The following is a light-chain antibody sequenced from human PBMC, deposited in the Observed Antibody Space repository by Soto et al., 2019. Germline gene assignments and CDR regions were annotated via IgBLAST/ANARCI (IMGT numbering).Light chain of an antibody. V-gene: IGKV1-5*01. CDR3: QQYNSYLYS. J-gene: IGKJ2*03. CDR1: HSVSSW. CDR2: DAS. Sequence: DIQMTQSPSTLSASVGDRVTITCRASHSVSSWLAWYQQKPGKAPKLLIYDASSLENEVSSRFSGSGSGTEFTLTISSLQPEDSATYFFQQYNSYLYSFGQGTKLEIK.